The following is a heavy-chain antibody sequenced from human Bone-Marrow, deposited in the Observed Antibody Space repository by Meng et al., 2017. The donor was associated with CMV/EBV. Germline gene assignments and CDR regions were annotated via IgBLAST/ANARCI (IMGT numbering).Heavy chain of an antibody. D-gene: IGHD6-19*01. CDR2: ISDRGGST. V-gene: IGHV3-48*03. CDR1: GFTFSDYE. J-gene: IGHJ4*02. Sequence: GESLKISCAASGFTFSDYEMNWVRQAPGRGLEWVSYISDRGGSTYYADSVKGRFTISRDNSKNSVYLQMNSLRAEDTAIYYCARFQWLVYYFDYWGRGTLVTCYS. CDR3: ARFQWLVYYFDY.